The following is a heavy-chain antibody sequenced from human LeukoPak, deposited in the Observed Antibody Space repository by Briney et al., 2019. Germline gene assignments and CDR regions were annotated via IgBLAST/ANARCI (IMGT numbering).Heavy chain of an antibody. CDR1: GISFSNYS. CDR2: ISRTSGTI. J-gene: IGHJ5*02. CDR3: VRDIDR. Sequence: TGGSLRLSCAASGISFSNYSMNWVRRAPGKGLEWVSYISRTSGTINYADSVKGRFTVSRDNAKNSLYLQMNSLRAEDTAVYYCVRDIDRWGQGTLVTVSS. V-gene: IGHV3-48*01.